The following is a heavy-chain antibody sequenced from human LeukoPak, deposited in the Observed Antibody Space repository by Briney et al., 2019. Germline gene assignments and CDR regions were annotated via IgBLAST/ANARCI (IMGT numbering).Heavy chain of an antibody. Sequence: GRSLRLSCAASGFTFSDYAIHWVRQAPGKGLEWVAVISYDGSKKYYADSVKGRFTISRDNSKNTLYLQMNSLRAEDTAVYYCAKESEWMRENYFDYWGQGTLVTVSS. D-gene: IGHD3-3*01. V-gene: IGHV3-30-3*01. J-gene: IGHJ4*02. CDR3: AKESEWMRENYFDY. CDR2: ISYDGSKK. CDR1: GFTFSDYA.